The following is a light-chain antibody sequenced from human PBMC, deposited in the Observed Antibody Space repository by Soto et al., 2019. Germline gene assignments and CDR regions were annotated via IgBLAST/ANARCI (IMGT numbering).Light chain of an antibody. CDR1: QTIFSW. CDR3: QQSYSTPQT. V-gene: IGKV1-5*03. Sequence: DIQMTQSPSTLSASVGDRVTITCRASQTIFSWLAWYQQKPGTPPKLLIYKASTLQSGVPSRFSGSGSGTDFTLTISSLQPEDFATYYCQQSYSTPQTFGQGTKVDI. CDR2: KAS. J-gene: IGKJ1*01.